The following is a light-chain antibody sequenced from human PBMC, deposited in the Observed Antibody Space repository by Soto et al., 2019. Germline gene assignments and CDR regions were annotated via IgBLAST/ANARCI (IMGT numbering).Light chain of an antibody. CDR2: TNN. CDR1: SFNIGSNT. J-gene: IGLJ2*01. V-gene: IGLV1-44*01. Sequence: QSVLTQPPSASGTPGQRVTSSWSGSSFNIGSNTVNWYQQVPGTAPKLLIYTNNQRPSGVPDRFSGSKSGTSDSLAISGLQSEDEADYYCAAWDDSLNGVVVGGGTKLAVL. CDR3: AAWDDSLNGVV.